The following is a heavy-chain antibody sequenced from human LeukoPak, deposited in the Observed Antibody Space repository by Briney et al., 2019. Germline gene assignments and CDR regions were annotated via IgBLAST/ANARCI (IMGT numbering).Heavy chain of an antibody. V-gene: IGHV1-18*01. Sequence: ASVKFSCKASGYTFTSYGISWVRQAPGQGLEWMGWISAYNGNTNYAQKLQGRVTMTTDTSTSTAYMELRSLRSDDTAVYYCARVRREPGAFDIWGQGTMVTVSS. CDR3: ARVRREPGAFDI. CDR2: ISAYNGNT. CDR1: GYTFTSYG. D-gene: IGHD1-14*01. J-gene: IGHJ3*02.